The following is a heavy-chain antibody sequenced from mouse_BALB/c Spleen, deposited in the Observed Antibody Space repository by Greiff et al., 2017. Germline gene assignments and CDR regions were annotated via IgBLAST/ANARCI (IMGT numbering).Heavy chain of an antibody. D-gene: IGHD2-4*01. CDR1: GDSITSGY. J-gene: IGHJ3*01. V-gene: IGHV3-8*02. CDR2: ISYSGST. CDR3: ARYPYDYPWFAY. Sequence: DVHLVESGPSLVKPSQTLSLTCSVTGDSITSGYWNWIRKFPGNKLEYMGYISYSGSTYYNPSLKSRISITRDTSKNQYYLQLNSVTTEDTATYYCARYPYDYPWFAYWGQGTLVTVSA.